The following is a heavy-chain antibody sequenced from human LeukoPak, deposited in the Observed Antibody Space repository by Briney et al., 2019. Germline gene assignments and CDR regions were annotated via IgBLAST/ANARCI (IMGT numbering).Heavy chain of an antibody. V-gene: IGHV3-21*01. CDR1: GFTFNSYS. D-gene: IGHD4-17*01. J-gene: IGHJ5*02. Sequence: GGSLRLSCAASGFTFNSYSMNWVRQAPGKGLEWVSSISSSSSYIYYADSVKGRFTISRDNAKNSLYLQMNSLRAEDTAVYYCAREQTTVTTFGFDHWGQGTLVTVSS. CDR3: AREQTTVTTFGFDH. CDR2: ISSSSSYI.